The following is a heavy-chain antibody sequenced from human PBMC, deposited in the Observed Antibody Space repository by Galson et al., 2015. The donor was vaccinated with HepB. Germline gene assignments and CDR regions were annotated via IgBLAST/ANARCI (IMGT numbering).Heavy chain of an antibody. CDR3: APDYYDSSGYPRPPDY. V-gene: IGHV1-69*04. CDR2: IIPILGIA. J-gene: IGHJ4*02. CDR1: GGTFSSYA. Sequence: SVKVSCKASGGTFSSYAISWVRQAPGQGLEWMGRIIPILGIANYAQKFQGRVTITADKSTSTAYMELSSLRSEDTAVYYCAPDYYDSSGYPRPPDYWGQGTLVTVSS. D-gene: IGHD3-22*01.